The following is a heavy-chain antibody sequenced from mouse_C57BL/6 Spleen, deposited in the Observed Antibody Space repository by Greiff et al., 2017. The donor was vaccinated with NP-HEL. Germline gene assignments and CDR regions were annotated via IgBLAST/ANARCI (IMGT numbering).Heavy chain of an antibody. J-gene: IGHJ2*01. CDR3: AREGITTVVATDYFDY. CDR2: ISDDGSN. Sequence: ESGPGLVKPSQSLSLTCSVTGYSITSCYYWNWIRQFPGNKPAWMGYISDDGSNNYNPTLKNRISITRDTSKKQFFLKLNSVTTENTATYYCAREGITTVVATDYFDYWGQGTTLTVSS. V-gene: IGHV3-6*01. D-gene: IGHD1-1*01. CDR1: GYSITSCYY.